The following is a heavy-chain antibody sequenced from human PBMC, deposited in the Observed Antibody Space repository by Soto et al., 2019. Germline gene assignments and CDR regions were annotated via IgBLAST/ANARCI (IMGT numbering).Heavy chain of an antibody. V-gene: IGHV3-23*01. CDR1: GFTFSSYA. Sequence: PGGSLRLSCAASGFTFSSYAMSWVRQAPGKGLEWVSAISGSGGSTYYADSVKGRFTISRDNSKNTLYLQMNSLRAEDTAVYYCAKGGTIFGVVNTHFDYWGQGTLVTVSS. D-gene: IGHD3-3*01. CDR2: ISGSGGST. J-gene: IGHJ4*02. CDR3: AKGGTIFGVVNTHFDY.